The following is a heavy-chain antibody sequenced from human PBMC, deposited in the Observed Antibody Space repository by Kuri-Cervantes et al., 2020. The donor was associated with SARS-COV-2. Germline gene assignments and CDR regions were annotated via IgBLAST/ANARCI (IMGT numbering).Heavy chain of an antibody. CDR3: ARVGPAALSYYYYGMDV. J-gene: IGHJ6*02. V-gene: IGHV1-69*06. D-gene: IGHD2-2*01. Sequence: SPVKVSCKASGGTFSSYAISWVRQAPGQGLEWMGGIIPIFGTANYAQKFQGRVTITADKSTSTAYMELSSLRSEDTAVYYCARVGPAALSYYYYGMDVWGQGTTVTVSS. CDR1: GGTFSSYA. CDR2: IIPIFGTA.